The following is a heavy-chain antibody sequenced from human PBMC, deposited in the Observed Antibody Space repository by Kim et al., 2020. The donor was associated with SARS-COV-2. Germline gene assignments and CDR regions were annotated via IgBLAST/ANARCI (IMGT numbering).Heavy chain of an antibody. D-gene: IGHD6-13*01. CDR2: IKQDGSEK. CDR3: AREGYSSSFFGFDY. V-gene: IGHV3-7*01. J-gene: IGHJ4*02. Sequence: GGSLRLSCAASGFTFSSYWMSWVRQAPGKGLEWVANIKQDGSEKYYVDSVKGRFTISRDNAKNSLYLQMNSLRAEDTAVYYCAREGYSSSFFGFDYWGQGTLVTVSS. CDR1: GFTFSSYW.